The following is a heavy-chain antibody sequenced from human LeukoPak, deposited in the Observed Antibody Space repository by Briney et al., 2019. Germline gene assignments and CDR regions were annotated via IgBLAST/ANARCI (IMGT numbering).Heavy chain of an antibody. CDR2: ISYDGSNK. V-gene: IGHV3-30-3*01. J-gene: IGHJ4*02. D-gene: IGHD1-1*01. CDR1: GFTFSSYA. Sequence: GGSLRLSCAASGFTFSSYAMHWVRQAPGKGLEWVAVISYDGSNKYYADSVKGRFTISRDNSKNTLYLQMNNLRAEDTAVYYCARSGTHWGLHWGQGTLVAVSS. CDR3: ARSGTHWGLH.